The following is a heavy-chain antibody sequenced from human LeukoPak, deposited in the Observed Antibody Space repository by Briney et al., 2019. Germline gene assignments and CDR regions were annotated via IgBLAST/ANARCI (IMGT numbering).Heavy chain of an antibody. J-gene: IGHJ4*02. Sequence: GGSLRLSCAASGFTFSSYAMSWVRQARGKGLEWVSGICGSGGSTYYADYVKGRFTISRDNSEKTLHLQMNSLRAEDTAVYYCAKDGVAVVGPFDYWGQGTLVTVSS. CDR2: ICGSGGST. D-gene: IGHD6-19*01. V-gene: IGHV3-23*01. CDR3: AKDGVAVVGPFDY. CDR1: GFTFSSYA.